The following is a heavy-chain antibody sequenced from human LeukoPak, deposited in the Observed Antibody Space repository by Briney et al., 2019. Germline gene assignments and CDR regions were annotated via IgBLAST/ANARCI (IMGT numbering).Heavy chain of an antibody. V-gene: IGHV4-30-2*01. CDR3: ARASYCSSTSCLDY. J-gene: IGHJ4*02. CDR1: GGSISSGGYY. Sequence: TLSLTCTVSGGSISSGGYYWSWIRQPPGKGLEWIGYIYHSGSTYYNPSLKSRVTISVDRSKNQFSLKLSSVTAADTAVYYCARASYCSSTSCLDYWGQGTLVTVSS. D-gene: IGHD2-2*01. CDR2: IYHSGST.